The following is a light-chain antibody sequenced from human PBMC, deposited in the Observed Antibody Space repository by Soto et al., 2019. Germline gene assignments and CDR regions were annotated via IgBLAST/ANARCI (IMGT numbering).Light chain of an antibody. CDR2: AAS. CDR3: QQSYNTPWT. J-gene: IGKJ1*01. V-gene: IGKV1-39*01. CDR1: QSIYIN. Sequence: DIHMTQSQSSLSASVVDRVTITCRASQSIYINLNWHQQKPGKGPNLLIYAASSLQSGVPSRFSGSGSGTDFTLTISSLQPEDFATYYCQQSYNTPWTFGQGTKVDIK.